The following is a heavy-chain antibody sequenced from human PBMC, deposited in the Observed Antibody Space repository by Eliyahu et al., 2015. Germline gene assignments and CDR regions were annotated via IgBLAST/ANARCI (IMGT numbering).Heavy chain of an antibody. CDR1: GFTFSNXG. CDR3: VKEGAVAWDY. CDR2: ISYDGSSK. Sequence: QVQLVESGGGVVQPGXXXRXXCAASGFTFSNXGXHWVRQAPGKGLEWVAVISYDGSSKHYADSVKGRFTISRDDSENTLYLQMNSLRGEDTAVYHCVKEGAVAWDYWGQGILVTVSS. V-gene: IGHV3-30*18. J-gene: IGHJ4*02. D-gene: IGHD6-19*01.